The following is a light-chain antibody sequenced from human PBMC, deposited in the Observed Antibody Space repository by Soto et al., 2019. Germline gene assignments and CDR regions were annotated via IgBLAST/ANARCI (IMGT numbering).Light chain of an antibody. CDR1: SSNIGAGYN. V-gene: IGLV1-40*01. J-gene: IGLJ1*01. Sequence: QSVLTQPPSVSGAPGQRVTISCAGSSSNIGAGYNVHWYQHLPGRAPKLLIFGNDNRPSGVPDRFSASKSGSSASLAITGLQDEDEADYYCQSYGKSLSGFYVFGTGTKLTVL. CDR2: GND. CDR3: QSYGKSLSGFYV.